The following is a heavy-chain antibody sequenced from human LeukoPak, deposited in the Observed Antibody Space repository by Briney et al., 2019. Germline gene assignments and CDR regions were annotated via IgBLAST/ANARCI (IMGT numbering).Heavy chain of an antibody. J-gene: IGHJ6*02. Sequence: GGSLRLSCAASGFTLSIYAMSWVRQAPGKGLEWVSLVTDSGGYTYYADSVKGRFTISRDNSKNTLYLQMHSLRAEDTAVYYCARGGNYYNGMDVWGQGTTVTVSS. CDR3: ARGGNYYNGMDV. V-gene: IGHV3-23*01. CDR1: GFTLSIYA. D-gene: IGHD3-16*01. CDR2: VTDSGGYT.